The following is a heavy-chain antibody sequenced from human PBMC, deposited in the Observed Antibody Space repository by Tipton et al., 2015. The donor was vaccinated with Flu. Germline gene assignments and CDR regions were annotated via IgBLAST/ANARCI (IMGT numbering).Heavy chain of an antibody. J-gene: IGHJ4*02. V-gene: IGHV4-59*08. CDR2: TSYSGNT. CDR1: GGSVSSSY. CDR3: ARVENYYDSSGYSDDY. D-gene: IGHD3-22*01. Sequence: TLSLTCSVSGGSVSSSYWGWVRQSPGKGLEWIGYTSYSGNTYYNPSLKTRVTISVDTSKNQFSLKLSSVTAADTAVYYCARVENYYDSSGYSDDYWGQGTLVTVSS.